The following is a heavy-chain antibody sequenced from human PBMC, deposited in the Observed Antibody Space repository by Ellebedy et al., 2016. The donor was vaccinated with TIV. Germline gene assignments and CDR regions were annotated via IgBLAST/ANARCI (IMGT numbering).Heavy chain of an antibody. CDR1: GFTFSTYA. D-gene: IGHD2-8*02. CDR3: ATRRACSGGVCYGLDY. CDR2: ISGIATLP. V-gene: IGHV3-23*01. Sequence: GESLKISXEASGFTFSTYAMSWVRQVPGKGLEWVSVISGIATLPSYTESVRGRFTISRDNSKNTLYLQMNTLRAEYTAVYYCATRRACSGGVCYGLDYWGQGTLVTVSS. J-gene: IGHJ4*02.